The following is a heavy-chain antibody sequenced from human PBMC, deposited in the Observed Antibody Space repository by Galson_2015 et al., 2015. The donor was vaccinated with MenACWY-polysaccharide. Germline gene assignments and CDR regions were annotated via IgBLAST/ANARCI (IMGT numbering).Heavy chain of an antibody. CDR2: IRSSGSTI. CDR1: GFIFSTYS. V-gene: IGHV3-48*02. D-gene: IGHD1-1*01. Sequence: SLRLSCAASGFIFSTYSMNWVRQAPGKGLEWVSYIRSSGSTIHYADSVRGRFTISRDNAENSLYLQMNSLRDEDTAVYYCARGEATLKDLYFEHWGQGSLVTVSS. CDR3: ARGEATLKDLYFEH. J-gene: IGHJ4*02.